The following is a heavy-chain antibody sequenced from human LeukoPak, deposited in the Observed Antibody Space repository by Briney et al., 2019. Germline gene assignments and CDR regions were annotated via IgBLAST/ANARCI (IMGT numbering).Heavy chain of an antibody. CDR3: AKADSGGNYYYGMDV. V-gene: IGHV3-30*18. Sequence: GGSLRLSCAASGFTFSSYGMHWVRQAPGKGLEWVAVISYDGGNKYYADSVKGRFTISRDNSKNTLYLQMNSLRAEDTAVYYCAKADSGGNYYYGMDVWGQGTTVTVSS. CDR1: GFTFSSYG. CDR2: ISYDGGNK. J-gene: IGHJ6*02. D-gene: IGHD4-23*01.